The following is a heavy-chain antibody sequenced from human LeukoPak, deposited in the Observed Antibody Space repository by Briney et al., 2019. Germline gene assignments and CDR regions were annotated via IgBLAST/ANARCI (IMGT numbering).Heavy chain of an antibody. D-gene: IGHD6-13*01. V-gene: IGHV1-69*05. J-gene: IGHJ4*02. CDR1: GGTFSSYA. CDR2: IIPIFGTA. Sequence: ASVKVSCKASGGTFSSYAISWVRQAPGQGLEWMGRIIPIFGTANYAQKFQGRVTITTGESTSTAYMELSSLRSEDTAVYYCARLLAAAGHSHDYWGQGTLVTVSS. CDR3: ARLLAAAGHSHDY.